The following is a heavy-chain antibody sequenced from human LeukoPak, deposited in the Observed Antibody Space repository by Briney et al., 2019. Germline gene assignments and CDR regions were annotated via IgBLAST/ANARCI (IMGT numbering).Heavy chain of an antibody. CDR2: IYWDDDK. CDR3: AHRHGATTSSYYYYYGMDI. V-gene: IGHV2-5*02. J-gene: IGHJ6*02. Sequence: SGPTLVNPTQTLTLTCTFSGFSLSTSGVGVGWIRQPPGKALEWLALIYWDDDKRYSPSLKSRLTITKDTSKNQVVLTMTNMDPVDTATYYCAHRHGATTSSYYYYYGMDIWGQGTTVTVSS. D-gene: IGHD1-26*01. CDR1: GFSLSTSGVG.